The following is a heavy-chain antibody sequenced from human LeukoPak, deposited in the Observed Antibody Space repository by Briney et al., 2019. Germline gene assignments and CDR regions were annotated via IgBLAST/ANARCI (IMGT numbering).Heavy chain of an antibody. Sequence: GGSLRLSCAASGFSFSSYWMSWAGRAPGKGLEWVAYIKQDGSEKYYVDSVKGRFTISRDNAKNSLYLEMNSLRAEDTAVYYCTRLEMKTWGQGTMVTVSS. CDR2: IKQDGSEK. J-gene: IGHJ3*01. V-gene: IGHV3-7*05. CDR1: GFSFSSYW. CDR3: TRLEMKT.